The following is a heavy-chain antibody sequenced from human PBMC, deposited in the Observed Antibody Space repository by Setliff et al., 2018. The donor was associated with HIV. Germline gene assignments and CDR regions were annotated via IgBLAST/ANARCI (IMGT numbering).Heavy chain of an antibody. CDR3: ARGATITYYFDY. V-gene: IGHV1-69*13. CDR1: GGTFKNLA. J-gene: IGHJ4*02. Sequence: SVKVSCKASGGTFKNLAISWVRQAPGQGLEWMGGVIPSFATANYAQKFQGRITITADELTSTVYMELSSLRSEDTAVYYCARGATITYYFDYWGQGTLVTVSS. CDR2: VIPSFATA. D-gene: IGHD5-12*01.